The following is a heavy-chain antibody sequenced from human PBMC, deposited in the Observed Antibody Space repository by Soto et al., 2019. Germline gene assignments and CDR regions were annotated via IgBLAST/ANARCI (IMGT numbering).Heavy chain of an antibody. J-gene: IGHJ4*02. CDR2: ISGSVGST. CDR3: AKDRTIASRNFDS. CDR1: GFTLSDHG. D-gene: IGHD6-6*01. V-gene: IGHV3-23*01. Sequence: GGSLRLSCAASGFTLSDHGMHVFRHGPGNGLEWVSSISGSVGSTFYADSVKGRFTISRDNSMNTLYLQMNSLRAEDTAVYYCAKDRTIASRNFDSWGQGALVTVSS.